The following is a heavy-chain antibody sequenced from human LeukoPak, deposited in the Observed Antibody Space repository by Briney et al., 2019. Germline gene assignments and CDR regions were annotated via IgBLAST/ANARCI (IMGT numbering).Heavy chain of an antibody. D-gene: IGHD4-17*01. CDR3: ARDRHVDYGDYFDY. V-gene: IGHV3-30*04. J-gene: IGHJ4*02. CDR1: GFTFSSYA. CDR2: ISYDGSNK. Sequence: PGGSLRLSCAASGFTFSSYAMHWVRQAPGKGLEWVAVISYDGSNKYYADSVKGRFTISRDNSKNTLYLQMNSLRAEDTAVYYCARDRHVDYGDYFDYRGQGTLVTVSS.